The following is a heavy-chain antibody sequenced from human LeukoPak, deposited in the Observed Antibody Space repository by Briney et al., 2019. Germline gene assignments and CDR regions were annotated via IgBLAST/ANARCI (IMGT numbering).Heavy chain of an antibody. CDR1: GFTFSTYA. Sequence: GRPLRLSCVASGFTFSTYAMHWVRQAPGTGLGGVAVISYDGTNKYYADSLKGRFTISRDNSKNTMYLQVNSLRPGDTAVYYCAKDFYDTSANGAFDIWGHGTMVSVSS. CDR3: AKDFYDTSANGAFDI. D-gene: IGHD2/OR15-2a*01. CDR2: ISYDGTNK. J-gene: IGHJ3*02. V-gene: IGHV3-30*18.